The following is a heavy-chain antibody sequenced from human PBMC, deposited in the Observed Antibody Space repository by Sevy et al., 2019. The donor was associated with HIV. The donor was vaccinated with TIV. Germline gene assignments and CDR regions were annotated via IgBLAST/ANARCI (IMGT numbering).Heavy chain of an antibody. V-gene: IGHV3-21*01. Sequence: GGSLRLSCAASGFTFSSYSMNWVRQAPGKGLEWVTSISSSSSYIYYANSVKGRFTISRDNAKNSLYLQMNSLRAEDTAMYYCAEGNLRWRTFDYWGQGTLVTVSS. CDR1: GFTFSSYS. J-gene: IGHJ4*02. CDR2: ISSSSSYI. D-gene: IGHD4-17*01. CDR3: AEGNLRWRTFDY.